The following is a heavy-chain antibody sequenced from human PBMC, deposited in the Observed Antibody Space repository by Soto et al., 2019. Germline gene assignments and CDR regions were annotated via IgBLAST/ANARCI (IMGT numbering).Heavy chain of an antibody. Sequence: EVQLLESGGGLVQPGGSLRLSCAASGFTFSSYAMSWVRQAPGKGLEWVSAISGSGGSTYYADSVKGRFTISRDNSKNTRYRQMNSRRAEDTAVEYCAKGRIPARSSVYDFDNWGQGTLVTVS. D-gene: IGHD2-2*01. CDR3: AKGRIPARSSVYDFDN. J-gene: IGHJ4*02. CDR2: ISGSGGST. CDR1: GFTFSSYA. V-gene: IGHV3-23*01.